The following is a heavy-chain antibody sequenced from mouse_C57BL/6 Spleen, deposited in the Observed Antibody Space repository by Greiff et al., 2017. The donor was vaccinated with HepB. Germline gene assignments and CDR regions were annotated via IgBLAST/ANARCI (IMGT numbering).Heavy chain of an antibody. CDR3: ARVATKNYYAMDY. J-gene: IGHJ4*01. CDR2: IFPGSGST. V-gene: IGHV1-56*01. D-gene: IGHD1-1*01. Sequence: VQLQQSGPELVRPGASVKISCKAPGYTFTSHWMQWVRQRPGQGLEWIGEIFPGSGSTYYNEKFKGKATLTVATSSSTAYMQLSSLPSEDSAVYFCARVATKNYYAMDYWGQGTSVTVAS. CDR1: GYTFTSHW.